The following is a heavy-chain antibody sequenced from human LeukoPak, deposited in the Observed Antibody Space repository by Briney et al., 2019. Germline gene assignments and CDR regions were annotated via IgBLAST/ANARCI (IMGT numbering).Heavy chain of an antibody. D-gene: IGHD1-26*01. Sequence: ASVTVSCKASGYTFTNYDINWVRQATGQGLEWMGWMNPNTGYAQKFQGRVTITRNTSISTAYMELSSLRSEDTAVYYCARAIVGATGRYYYYYMDVWGKGTTVTISS. J-gene: IGHJ6*03. CDR3: ARAIVGATGRYYYYYMDV. CDR2: MNPNT. CDR1: GYTFTNYD. V-gene: IGHV1-8*03.